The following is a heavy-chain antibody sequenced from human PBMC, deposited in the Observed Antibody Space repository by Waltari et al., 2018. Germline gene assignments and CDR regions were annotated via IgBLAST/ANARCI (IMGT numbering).Heavy chain of an antibody. CDR1: GFTFTAYW. CDR2: VKPDGTTK. J-gene: IGHJ4*02. CDR3: GTLEDVAS. Sequence: EVQVVESGGGLVQPGESLTLSCRVSGFTFTAYWMHWVRQVPGKGMEWVSGVKPDGTTKNYADSVRGRCTIYRDNARNTVHLQLNSLRVEDTAVYYCGTLEDVASWGRGALVTVSS. V-gene: IGHV3-74*01. D-gene: IGHD3-16*01.